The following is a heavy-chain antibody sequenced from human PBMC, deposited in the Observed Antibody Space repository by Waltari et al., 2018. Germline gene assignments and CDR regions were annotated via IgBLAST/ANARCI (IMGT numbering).Heavy chain of an antibody. CDR2: IIPIVGTA. CDR1: GGTFSSYA. Sequence: QVQLVQSGAEVKKPGSSVKVSCKASGGTFSSYAISWVRQAPGQGLEWMGRIIPIVGTANYAQKFQGRVTITADKSTSTAYMELSSLRSEDTAVYYCARDVVAAAGNDYWGQGTLVTVSS. D-gene: IGHD6-13*01. J-gene: IGHJ4*02. CDR3: ARDVVAAAGNDY. V-gene: IGHV1-69*04.